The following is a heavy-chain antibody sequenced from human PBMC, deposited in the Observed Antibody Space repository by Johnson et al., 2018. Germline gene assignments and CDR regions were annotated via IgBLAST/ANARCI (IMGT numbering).Heavy chain of an antibody. D-gene: IGHD3-3*01. CDR2: IKQDGSEK. V-gene: IGHV3-7*01. CDR3: ARDWSGGWQHDAFDI. J-gene: IGHJ3*02. CDR1: GFTFSSYW. Sequence: EVQLVESGGGLVQPGGSLRLSCAASGFTFSSYWMSWVRQAPGKGLEWVANIKQDGSEKDYVASVTGRFTISRDNAKNSLYLQMNSLRDEDTAVYYWARDWSGGWQHDAFDIWGQGTMVTVSS.